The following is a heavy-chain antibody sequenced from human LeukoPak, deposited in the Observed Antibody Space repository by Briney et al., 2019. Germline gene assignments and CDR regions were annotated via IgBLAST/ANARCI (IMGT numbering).Heavy chain of an antibody. CDR1: GYTFTSYG. V-gene: IGHV1-18*01. D-gene: IGHD3-10*01. J-gene: IGHJ6*03. Sequence: GASVTVSCKASGYTFTSYGISWVRQAPGQGLEWMGWISAYNGNTNYAQKLQGRVTMTTDTSTSTAYMELRSLRSDDTAVYYCARESRVPALLWLGDIYYMDVWGKGTTVTVSS. CDR3: ARESRVPALLWLGDIYYMDV. CDR2: ISAYNGNT.